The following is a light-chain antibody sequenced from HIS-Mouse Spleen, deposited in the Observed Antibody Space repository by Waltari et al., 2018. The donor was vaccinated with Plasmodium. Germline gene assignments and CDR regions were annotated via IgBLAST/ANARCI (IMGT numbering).Light chain of an antibody. V-gene: IGLV2-11*01. CDR2: DVS. Sequence: QSALTQPRSVSGSPGQSVTISCTGTSSDVGGYNYVSWYQQHPAKAPKLMIYDVSNRPSGVHDRFSGSNSGITASLTISGLQAEDEADYYCCSYAGSYTWVFGGGTKLTVL. CDR3: CSYAGSYTWV. J-gene: IGLJ3*02. CDR1: SSDVGGYNY.